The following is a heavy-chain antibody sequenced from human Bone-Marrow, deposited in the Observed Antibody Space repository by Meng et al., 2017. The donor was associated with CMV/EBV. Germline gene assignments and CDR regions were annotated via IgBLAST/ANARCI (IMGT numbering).Heavy chain of an antibody. J-gene: IGHJ4*02. Sequence: SCKASGYTFSKFYIHWVRQAPGQGLEWMGVFNPNGGTTAYAQRFQGRVTMTGDTSTSTVYMEVHSLRSEDTAMYFCAAKIEITYFDLWGQGTLVTVSS. V-gene: IGHV1-46*01. CDR3: AAKIEITYFDL. CDR2: FNPNGGTT. CDR1: GYTFSKFY. D-gene: IGHD3-9*01.